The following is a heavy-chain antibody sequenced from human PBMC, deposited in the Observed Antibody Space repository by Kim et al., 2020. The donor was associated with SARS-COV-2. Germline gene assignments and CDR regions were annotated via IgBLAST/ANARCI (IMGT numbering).Heavy chain of an antibody. J-gene: IGHJ4*02. V-gene: IGHV3-23*01. Sequence: GGSLRLSCAASGFTFSSYAMSWVRQAPGKGLEWVSAISGSGGSTYYADSVKGRFTISRNNSKNTLYLQMNSLRAEDTAVYYCAKRPRSFGELDLDYWGQGTLVTVSS. D-gene: IGHD3-10*01. CDR2: ISGSGGST. CDR1: GFTFSSYA. CDR3: AKRPRSFGELDLDY.